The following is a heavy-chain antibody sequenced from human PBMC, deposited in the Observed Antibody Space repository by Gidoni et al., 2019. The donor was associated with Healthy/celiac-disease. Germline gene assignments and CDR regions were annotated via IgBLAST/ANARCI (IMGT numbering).Heavy chain of an antibody. V-gene: IGHV3-11*01. J-gene: IGHJ4*02. D-gene: IGHD5-18*01. CDR1: GFPFRDYY. CDR3: ARDPLERGYSYGHDY. CDR2: ISSSVSTI. Sequence: QVQLVESGGGLVKPGGSLRISCDAPGFPFRDYYMSWIRQAPGKGLDRVSYISSSVSTIYYADSVKGRFTISRDNAKNSLYLQMNSLRAEDTAVYYCARDPLERGYSYGHDYWGQGTLVTVSS.